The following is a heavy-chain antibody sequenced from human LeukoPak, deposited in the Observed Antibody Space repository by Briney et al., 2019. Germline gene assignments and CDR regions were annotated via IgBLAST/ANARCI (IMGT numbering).Heavy chain of an antibody. J-gene: IGHJ5*02. CDR3: ARHSEVDNWFDP. CDR2: IYYSGST. CDR1: GGFISSSSYY. Sequence: SETLSLTCTVSGGFISSSSYYWGWIRQPPGKGLEWIGSIYYSGSTYYNPSLKSRVTISVDTSKNQFSLKLSSVTAADTAVYYCARHSEVDNWFDPWGQGTLVTVSS. D-gene: IGHD1-26*01. V-gene: IGHV4-39*01.